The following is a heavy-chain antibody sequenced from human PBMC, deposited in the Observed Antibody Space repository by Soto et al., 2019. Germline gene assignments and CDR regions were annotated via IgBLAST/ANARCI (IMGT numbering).Heavy chain of an antibody. CDR2: ISYDGSYK. V-gene: IGHV3-30*18. Sequence: QVQLVESGGGVVQPGRSLRLSCADSGFTFSTYGMHWVRQAPGKGLEWVAVISYDGSYKYYADSLKGRFTISRDNSKNTLYLQINSLRAEDTAVYYCAKDLGGYDFWSGPPWPPFQHWGQGTLVTVSS. CDR3: AKDLGGYDFWSGPPWPPFQH. J-gene: IGHJ1*01. CDR1: GFTFSTYG. D-gene: IGHD3-3*01.